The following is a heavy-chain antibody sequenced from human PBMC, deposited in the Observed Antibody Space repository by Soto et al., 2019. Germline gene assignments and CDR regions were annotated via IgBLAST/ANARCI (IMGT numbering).Heavy chain of an antibody. D-gene: IGHD5-18*01. CDR3: ARDGGYSYGWSYYGMDV. CDR1: GDGVSSNSAA. CDR2: TYYRSKWYN. Sequence: SQTLSLTCAISGDGVSSNSAAWNWIRQSPSRGLEWLGRTYYRSKWYNDYAVSVKSRITINPDTSKNQFSLQLNSVTPEDTAVYYCARDGGYSYGWSYYGMDVWGQGTTVTVSS. J-gene: IGHJ6*02. V-gene: IGHV6-1*01.